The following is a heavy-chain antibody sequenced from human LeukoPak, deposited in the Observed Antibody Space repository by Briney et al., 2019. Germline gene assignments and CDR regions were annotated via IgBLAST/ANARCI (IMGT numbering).Heavy chain of an antibody. CDR2: INPNSGGT. V-gene: IGHV1-2*02. CDR1: GYTFTGYY. J-gene: IGHJ4*02. D-gene: IGHD3-10*01. Sequence: EASVKVSCKASGYTFTGYYMHWVRQAPGQGLEWMGWINPNSGGTNYAQKFQGRVTMTRDTSISTAYMELSRLRSDDTAVYYCARVSGDYGSGSYVDYWGQGTLVTVSS. CDR3: ARVSGDYGSGSYVDY.